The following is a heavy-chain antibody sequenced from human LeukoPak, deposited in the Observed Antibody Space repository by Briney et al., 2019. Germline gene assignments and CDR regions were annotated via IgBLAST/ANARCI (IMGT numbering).Heavy chain of an antibody. CDR2: IYYSGTT. Sequence: SETLSLTCTVSGGSISSGGYWSWIRQLPGKGLEWIGYIYYSGTTYYNPSLKSRVSISVDTSKNQFSLKLSSVTVADTAVYYCARDLDGYTRYDYWSQGTLVTVSS. CDR1: GGSISSGGY. V-gene: IGHV4-31*03. CDR3: ARDLDGYTRYDY. D-gene: IGHD3-9*01. J-gene: IGHJ4*02.